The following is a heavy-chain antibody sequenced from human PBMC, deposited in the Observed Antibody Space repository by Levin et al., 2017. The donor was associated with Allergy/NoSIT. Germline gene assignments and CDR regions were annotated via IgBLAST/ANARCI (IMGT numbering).Heavy chain of an antibody. V-gene: IGHV3-7*01. D-gene: IGHD7-27*01. J-gene: IGHJ2*01. CDR2: IKQDGSGK. Sequence: GESLKISCAASGFTFSSFWMSWVRQAPGKGLEWVANIKQDGSGKYYVDSGKGRFTISRDNAKNSLYLQMNSLRAEDTAVYYCARPGHWGWYFDLWGRGTLVTVSS. CDR1: GFTFSSFW. CDR3: ARPGHWGWYFDL.